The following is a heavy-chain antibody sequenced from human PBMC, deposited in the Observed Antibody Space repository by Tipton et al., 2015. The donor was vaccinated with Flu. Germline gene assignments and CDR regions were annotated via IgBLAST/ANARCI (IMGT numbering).Heavy chain of an antibody. D-gene: IGHD6-19*01. V-gene: IGHV4-39*01. CDR2: IYYSGST. CDR1: GGSISSSSYY. Sequence: TLSLTCTVSGGSISSSSYYWGWIRQPPGKGLEWIGSIYYSGSTYYNPSLKSRVTISVDTSKNQFSLKLSSVTAADTAVYYCARVGLSSGWSHYWGQGTLVTVSS. CDR3: ARVGLSSGWSHY. J-gene: IGHJ4*02.